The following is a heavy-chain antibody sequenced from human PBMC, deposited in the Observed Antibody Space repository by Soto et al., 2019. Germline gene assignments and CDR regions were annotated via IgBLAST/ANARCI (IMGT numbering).Heavy chain of an antibody. D-gene: IGHD6-6*01. CDR3: AREESIGTYHDPSGVRYGMDV. J-gene: IGHJ6*02. CDR1: AYTFTTYA. Sequence: QVQLVQSGAEVKKPGASVKVSCTASAYTFTTYAMHWVRQAPGQRLEWMGWINAGNGDTKYSQKFQGRFTITRDTSGSTAYMEVSSLRSEDTAVYYCAREESIGTYHDPSGVRYGMDVWGQGTTVTVSS. V-gene: IGHV1-3*01. CDR2: INAGNGDT.